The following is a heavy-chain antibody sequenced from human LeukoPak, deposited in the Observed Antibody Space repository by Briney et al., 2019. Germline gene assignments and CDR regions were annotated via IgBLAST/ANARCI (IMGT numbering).Heavy chain of an antibody. Sequence: GASVKVSCKASGYTFTGYYMHWVRQAPGQGLEWMAWINPNSGGTNYAQKFQGRVTMTRDTSISTAYMELSRLRSDDTAVYYCARDTDYDFWSGYYFSNWFDPWGQGTLVTVSS. J-gene: IGHJ5*02. CDR2: INPNSGGT. CDR1: GYTFTGYY. D-gene: IGHD3-3*01. CDR3: ARDTDYDFWSGYYFSNWFDP. V-gene: IGHV1-2*02.